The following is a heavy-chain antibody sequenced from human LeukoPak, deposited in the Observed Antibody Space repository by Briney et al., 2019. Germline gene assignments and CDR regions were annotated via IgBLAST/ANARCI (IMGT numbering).Heavy chain of an antibody. CDR2: VFYSGST. J-gene: IGHJ2*01. D-gene: IGHD1-1*01. CDR1: GGSISSYY. V-gene: IGHV4-59*12. CDR3: ARDSTVRGWYFDL. Sequence: SELLSLTCTVSGGSISSYYWSWIRQPPGKGLEWMWYVFYSGSTNYNPSLTIRVTIHVGTYKNEISLKLSSVTAADTAVYYCARDSTVRGWYFDLWGRYTLHTVSS.